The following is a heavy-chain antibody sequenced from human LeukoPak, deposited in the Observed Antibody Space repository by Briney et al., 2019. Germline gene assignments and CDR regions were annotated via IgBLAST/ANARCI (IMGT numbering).Heavy chain of an antibody. V-gene: IGHV1-46*01. CDR1: GNTFTSYY. D-gene: IGHD6-19*01. Sequence: ASVKVSCKASGNTFTSYYMHWVRQAPGQGREWMGIINPSGGSTSYAQKFQGRVTMTRDTSTSTVYMELSSLRSEDTAVYYCARRGNQWLHPTPSPWAFDIWGQGTMVTVSS. CDR2: INPSGGST. J-gene: IGHJ3*02. CDR3: ARRGNQWLHPTPSPWAFDI.